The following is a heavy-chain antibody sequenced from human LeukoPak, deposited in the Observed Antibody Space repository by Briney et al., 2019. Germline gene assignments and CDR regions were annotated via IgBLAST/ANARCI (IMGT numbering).Heavy chain of an antibody. CDR1: GFTFDGYG. D-gene: IGHD3-3*01. V-gene: IGHV3-20*04. CDR3: VRYDFWSGAKGGDY. Sequence: GGSLRLSCVASGFTFDGYGMSWVRQAPEKGLEWVSSINWNGGSTAYVDSVKGRFTISRDNAKNSLYLQMNSLRAEDTALYYCVRYDFWSGAKGGDYWGQGTLVTVSS. J-gene: IGHJ4*02. CDR2: INWNGGST.